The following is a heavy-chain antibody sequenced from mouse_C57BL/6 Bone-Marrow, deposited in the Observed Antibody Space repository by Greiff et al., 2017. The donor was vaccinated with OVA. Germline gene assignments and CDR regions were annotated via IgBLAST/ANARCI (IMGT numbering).Heavy chain of an antibody. Sequence: VQLQQSGAELVRPGTSVKVSCKASGYAFTNYLIEWVKQRPGQGLEWIGVINPGSGGTNYNEKFKGKATLTADKSSSTAYMQLSSLTSEDSAVYFCAKYGSSLCDVVWGTGTTVTVSS. J-gene: IGHJ1*03. D-gene: IGHD1-1*01. CDR1: GYAFTNYL. CDR2: INPGSGGT. CDR3: AKYGSSLCDVV. V-gene: IGHV1-54*01.